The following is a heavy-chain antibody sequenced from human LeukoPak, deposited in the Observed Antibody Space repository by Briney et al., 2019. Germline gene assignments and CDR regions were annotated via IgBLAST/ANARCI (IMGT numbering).Heavy chain of an antibody. J-gene: IGHJ5*02. CDR3: ARDEAAAGSPAPAFDP. Sequence: ASVKVSCKASGYTFTSYDINWVRQATGQGLEWMGWMNPNSGNTGYAQKFQGRVTMTRNTSISTAYMELSSLRSEDTAVYYCARDEAAAGSPAPAFDPWGQGTLVTVSS. D-gene: IGHD6-13*01. CDR2: MNPNSGNT. CDR1: GYTFTSYD. V-gene: IGHV1-8*01.